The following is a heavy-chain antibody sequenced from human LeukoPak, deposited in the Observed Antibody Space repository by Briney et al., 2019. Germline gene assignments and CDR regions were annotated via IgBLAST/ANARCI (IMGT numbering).Heavy chain of an antibody. CDR3: ARGLPGYSGGDDALDF. CDR1: GGSISSYY. CDR2: IYYSGST. J-gene: IGHJ3*01. Sequence: SETLSLTCTVSGGSISSYYWTWIRQPPGKGLEWIGYIYYSGSTNYNPSLKSRVTISVDTSKNQFSLKLSSVTAADTAVYYCARGLPGYSGGDDALDFWGQGTVVTVS. D-gene: IGHD6-19*01. V-gene: IGHV4-59*01.